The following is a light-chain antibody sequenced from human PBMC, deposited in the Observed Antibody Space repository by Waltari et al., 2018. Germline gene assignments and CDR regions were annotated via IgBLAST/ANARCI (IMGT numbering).Light chain of an antibody. CDR1: SSNIGSYT. CDR2: RNN. Sequence: QSVLTQPPSASGTPGQRVTISCSGGSSNIGSYTVNWYQQLPGTAPKLLIYRNNRRPSGVPDRFSGSKSGTSASLAISGLQSEDEADYYCAALDDSLNGRGVFGGGTKLTVL. J-gene: IGLJ2*01. V-gene: IGLV1-44*01. CDR3: AALDDSLNGRGV.